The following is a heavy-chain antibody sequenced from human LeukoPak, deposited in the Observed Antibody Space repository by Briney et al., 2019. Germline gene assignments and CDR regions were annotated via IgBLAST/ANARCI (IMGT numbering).Heavy chain of an antibody. D-gene: IGHD3-10*01. CDR2: INPSGGST. CDR3: ARETSGSYYIFYGMDV. J-gene: IGHJ6*02. V-gene: IGHV1-46*01. CDR1: GYTLTELS. Sequence: ASVKVSCKVSGYTLTELSMHWVRQAPGQGLEWMGIINPSGGSTSYAQKFQGRVTMTRDTSTSTVYMELSSLRSEDTAVYYCARETSGSYYIFYGMDVWGQGTTVTVSS.